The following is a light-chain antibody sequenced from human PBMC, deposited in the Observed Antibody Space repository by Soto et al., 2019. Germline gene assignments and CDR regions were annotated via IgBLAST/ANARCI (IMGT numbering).Light chain of an antibody. V-gene: IGKV1-5*01. Sequence: DIQMTQSPSTLSASVGGRVTITCRASQSISWWLAWYQQKPGKAPKVLIYDASSLASGVPSRFSGSGSGTEFTFTITSLQPDDFATYYCQQYNSYPLTFGGGTKVDIK. CDR2: DAS. J-gene: IGKJ4*01. CDR1: QSISWW. CDR3: QQYNSYPLT.